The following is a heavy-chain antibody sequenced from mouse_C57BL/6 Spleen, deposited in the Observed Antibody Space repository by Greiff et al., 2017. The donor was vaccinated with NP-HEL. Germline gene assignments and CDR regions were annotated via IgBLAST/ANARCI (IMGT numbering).Heavy chain of an antibody. D-gene: IGHD2-5*01. CDR1: GYTFTSYG. Sequence: QVQLKQSGAELARPGASVKLSCKASGYTFTSYGISWVKQRTGQGLEWIGEIYPRSGNTYYNEKFKGKATLTADKSSSTAYMELRSLTSEDSAVYFCARDSNPRFYFDYWGQGTTLTVSS. CDR3: ARDSNPRFYFDY. V-gene: IGHV1-81*01. CDR2: IYPRSGNT. J-gene: IGHJ2*01.